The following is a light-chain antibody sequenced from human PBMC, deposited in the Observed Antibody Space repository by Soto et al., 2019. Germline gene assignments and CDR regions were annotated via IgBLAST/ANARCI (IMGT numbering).Light chain of an antibody. CDR2: KAS. V-gene: IGKV1-5*03. Sequence: DIQMTQSPSTLSASVGDRVTITCRSSQSISSWLAWYQQKPGKAPKLLIYKASSLESVVPSRFSGSGSGTECPLTISSLQPDDFATYYCQQYTSYPKFGQGTKVEIK. CDR3: QQYTSYPK. J-gene: IGKJ1*01. CDR1: QSISSW.